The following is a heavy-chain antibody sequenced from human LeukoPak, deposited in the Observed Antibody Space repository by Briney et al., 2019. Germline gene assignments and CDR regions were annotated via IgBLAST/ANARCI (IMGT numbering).Heavy chain of an antibody. CDR1: GFTVSSNY. CDR3: AKDTVLVYANTFDF. CDR2: IYSGGST. J-gene: IGHJ4*02. Sequence: PGGSLRLSCVVSGFTVSSNYMSWVRQAPGKGLEWVSVIYSGGSTYYADSVKGRFTISRDNSKNTLYLQMNSLRAEDTAVYYCAKDTVLVYANTFDFWGQGTLVTVSS. D-gene: IGHD2-8*01. V-gene: IGHV3-53*01.